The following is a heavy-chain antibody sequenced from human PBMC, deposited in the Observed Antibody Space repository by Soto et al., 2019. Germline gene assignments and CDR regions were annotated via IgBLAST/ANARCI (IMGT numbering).Heavy chain of an antibody. CDR3: ARGRYGDY. Sequence: QVHLVQSGAEVRKPGASVKVSCKASGYTFTSYGITWVRQAPGQGLEWMGWISAHNGNTDYAQKLQGRVIVTRDTSTSTAYMERRCLRSDDTAVYYCARGRYGDYWGQGALVTVSS. J-gene: IGHJ4*02. D-gene: IGHD1-1*01. CDR2: ISAHNGNT. V-gene: IGHV1-18*01. CDR1: GYTFTSYG.